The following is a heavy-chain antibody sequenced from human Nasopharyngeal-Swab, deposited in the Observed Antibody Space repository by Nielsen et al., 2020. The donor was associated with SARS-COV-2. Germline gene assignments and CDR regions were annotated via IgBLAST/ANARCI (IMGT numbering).Heavy chain of an antibody. V-gene: IGHV4-59*01. CDR1: GGSISSYY. D-gene: IGHD5-24*01. CDR2: IYYSGST. Sequence: SATLSLTCTVSGGSISSYYWSWIRQPPGKGLEWIGYIYYSGSTNYNPSLKSRVTISVDTSKNQFSRKLSSVTAADTAVYYFARDKGDGYNSFDYWGQGTLFTVSS. CDR3: ARDKGDGYNSFDY. J-gene: IGHJ4*02.